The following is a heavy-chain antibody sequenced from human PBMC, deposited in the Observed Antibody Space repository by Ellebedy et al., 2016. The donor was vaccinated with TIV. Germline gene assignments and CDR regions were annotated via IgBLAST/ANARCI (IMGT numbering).Heavy chain of an antibody. J-gene: IGHJ4*02. Sequence: PGGSLRLSCAASGFTFSNYGMSWVRQAPGKGLEWVAGISYDGSNKYYGDSVKGRFTISRDNAKNTLYLHLNGLRVEDTAIYYCAKAGGGGAPDDYWGQGTLVTVSS. CDR2: ISYDGSNK. D-gene: IGHD1-26*01. CDR1: GFTFSNYG. CDR3: AKAGGGGAPDDY. V-gene: IGHV3-30*18.